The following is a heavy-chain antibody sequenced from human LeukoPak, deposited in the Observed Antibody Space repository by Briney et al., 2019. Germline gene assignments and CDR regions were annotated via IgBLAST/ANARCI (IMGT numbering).Heavy chain of an antibody. Sequence: SETLSLTCTVSGGSISRYYWSWIRQPPGKGLEWIGYIYYSGSTNYNPSLKSRVTISVDTSKNQFSLKLSSVTAADTAVYYCASTYCSGGSCYWALDYWGQGTLVTVSS. V-gene: IGHV4-59*08. CDR1: GGSISRYY. D-gene: IGHD2-15*01. CDR2: IYYSGST. J-gene: IGHJ4*02. CDR3: ASTYCSGGSCYWALDY.